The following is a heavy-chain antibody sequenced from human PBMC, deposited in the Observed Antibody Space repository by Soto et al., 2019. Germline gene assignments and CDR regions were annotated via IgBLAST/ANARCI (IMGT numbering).Heavy chain of an antibody. J-gene: IGHJ4*02. Sequence: SETLSLTCTVSGGSISSSSYYWGWIRQPPGEGLEWIGSIYYSGSTYYNPSLKSRVTISVDTSKNQFSLKLSSVTAADTAVYYCARNDGYCSSTSCYPLFDYWGQGTLVTVSS. CDR3: ARNDGYCSSTSCYPLFDY. CDR1: GGSISSSSYY. D-gene: IGHD2-2*01. V-gene: IGHV4-39*01. CDR2: IYYSGST.